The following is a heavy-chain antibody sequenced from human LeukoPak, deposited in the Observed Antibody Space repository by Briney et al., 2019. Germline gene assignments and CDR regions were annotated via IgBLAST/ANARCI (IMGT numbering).Heavy chain of an antibody. CDR1: GYTFTSYD. D-gene: IGHD3-10*01. V-gene: IGHV1-8*01. CDR3: ARVPAHPFRITMVRGVTLYWYFDL. Sequence: GASVKVSCKASGYTFTSYDINWVRQATGQGLEWMGWMNPNSGNTGYAQKFQGRVTMTRNTSISTAYMELSSLRSEDTAVYYCARVPAHPFRITMVRGVTLYWYFDLWGRGTLVTVSS. CDR2: MNPNSGNT. J-gene: IGHJ2*01.